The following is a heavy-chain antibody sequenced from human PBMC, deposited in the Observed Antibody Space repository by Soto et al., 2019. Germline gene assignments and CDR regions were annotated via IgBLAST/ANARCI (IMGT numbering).Heavy chain of an antibody. V-gene: IGHV1-2*02. CDR2: VNPNTGLS. CDR3: TTLRLDP. D-gene: IGHD3-9*01. CDR1: GYAFTALY. J-gene: IGHJ5*02. Sequence: ASVKVSCKASGYAFTALYMNWVRQAPGQGLEWMGWVNPNTGLSKYAQKFQGRVSMTRDTSINTAYMELSGLTSDDTAVYYCTTLRLDPWGQGTLVTVSS.